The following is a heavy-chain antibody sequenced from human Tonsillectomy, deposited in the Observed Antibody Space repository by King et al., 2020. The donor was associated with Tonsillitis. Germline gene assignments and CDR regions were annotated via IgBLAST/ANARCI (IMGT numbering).Heavy chain of an antibody. J-gene: IGHJ5*02. V-gene: IGHV3-23*03. CDR2: IYSGGSST. CDR1: GFTFSSYA. D-gene: IGHD3-10*01. CDR3: AKTRQYHYGSGNYADRFDP. Sequence: QLVQSGGGLVQPGGSLRLSCAASGFTFSSYAMTWVRQAPGKGLEWGSVIYSGGSSTYYTDSVKGRFTISRDDSNNTLYLQMNSLRAEDTAVYYCAKTRQYHYGSGNYADRFDPWGQGTLVTVSS.